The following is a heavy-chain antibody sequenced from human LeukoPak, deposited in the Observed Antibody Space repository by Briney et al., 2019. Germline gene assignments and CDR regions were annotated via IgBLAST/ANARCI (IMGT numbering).Heavy chain of an antibody. CDR3: AREAPIYSFGSFHYYYYMDV. CDR2: INHSGST. V-gene: IGHV4-34*01. CDR1: GGSFRTYY. J-gene: IGHJ6*03. Sequence: SETLSLTCTVSGGSFRTYYWSWIRQPPGKGLDWIGEINHSGSTNYNPSLKSRVTISVDSSKNQFSLKLSSVTAADTALYYCAREAPIYSFGSFHYYYYMDVWGKGTTVTVSS. D-gene: IGHD5-18*01.